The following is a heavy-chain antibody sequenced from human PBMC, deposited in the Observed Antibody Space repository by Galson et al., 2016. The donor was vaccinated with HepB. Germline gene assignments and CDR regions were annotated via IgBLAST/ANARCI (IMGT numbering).Heavy chain of an antibody. Sequence: LSLTCAVYGGSFSAYYWNWIRQPPGRGLEWIGEINHVGSTKFNPSLKSRVTISVDTSKNQFSLKLSSLTAADTAVYYCARVRNYYDSSGYKHYFDYWGQGTLVTVSS. V-gene: IGHV4-34*01. J-gene: IGHJ4*02. CDR1: GGSFSAYY. CDR3: ARVRNYYDSSGYKHYFDY. CDR2: INHVGST. D-gene: IGHD3-22*01.